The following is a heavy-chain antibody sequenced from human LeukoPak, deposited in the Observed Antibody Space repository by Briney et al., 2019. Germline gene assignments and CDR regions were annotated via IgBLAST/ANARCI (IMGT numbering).Heavy chain of an antibody. CDR2: IKSDGSDT. CDR3: AGAMAGDYGMDV. Sequence: GGSLRLSCGGSGFTFSGYWMHWVRQGPGKGLVWVSRIKSDGSDTSYADSVKGRFTISRDNAKNTLYLQLSSLRADDTAVYYCAGAMAGDYGMDVWGQGTTVTVSS. V-gene: IGHV3-74*01. J-gene: IGHJ6*02. D-gene: IGHD6-19*01. CDR1: GFTFSGYW.